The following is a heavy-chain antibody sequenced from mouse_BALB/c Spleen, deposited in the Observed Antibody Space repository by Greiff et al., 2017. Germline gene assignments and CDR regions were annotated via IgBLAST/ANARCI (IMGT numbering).Heavy chain of an antibody. CDR3: ASSLTGGFAY. V-gene: IGHV14-3*02. CDR2: IDPANGNT. D-gene: IGHD4-1*01. Sequence: VQLQQSGAELVKPGASVKLSCTASGFYIKDTYMHWVKQRPEQGLEWIGRIDPANGNTKYDPKFQGKATITADTSSNTAYLQLSSLTSEDTAVYYCASSLTGGFAYWGQGTLVTVSA. J-gene: IGHJ3*01. CDR1: GFYIKDTY.